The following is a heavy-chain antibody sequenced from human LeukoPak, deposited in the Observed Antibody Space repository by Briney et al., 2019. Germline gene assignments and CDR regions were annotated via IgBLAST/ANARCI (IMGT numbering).Heavy chain of an antibody. Sequence: TGGSLRLSCAGSGFTFSNYEMNWVRQAPGKGLEWVAYISYSGGTVWYADSVKGRFTISRDNTKNSVFLQMDSLRAEDTAVYYCARGPLLEWLNTFDYWGQGTLVTVSS. D-gene: IGHD3-3*01. CDR2: ISYSGGTV. CDR1: GFTFSNYE. J-gene: IGHJ4*02. CDR3: ARGPLLEWLNTFDY. V-gene: IGHV3-48*03.